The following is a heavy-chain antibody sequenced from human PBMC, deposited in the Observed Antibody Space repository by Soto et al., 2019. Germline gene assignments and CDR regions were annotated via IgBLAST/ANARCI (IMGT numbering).Heavy chain of an antibody. D-gene: IGHD2-2*01. CDR1: GGTFSSYT. J-gene: IGHJ6*03. CDR3: ARDLGYCSSTSCYYYYYYYMDV. Sequence: SVKVSCKASGGTFSSYTISWVRQAPGQGLEWMGRIIPILGIANYAQKFQGRVTITADKSTSTAYMELSSLRSEDTAVYYCARDLGYCSSTSCYYYYYYYMDVWGKGTTVTVSS. CDR2: IIPILGIA. V-gene: IGHV1-69*04.